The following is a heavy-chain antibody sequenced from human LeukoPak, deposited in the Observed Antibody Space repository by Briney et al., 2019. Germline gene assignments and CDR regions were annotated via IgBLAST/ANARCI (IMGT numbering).Heavy chain of an antibody. Sequence: ASVKVSCKASGYNFLSYGISWVRQAPGKGLEWMGWISTYSEKPRYSLKLQGRVTVTTDTSTATVSMELRSLTSDDTALYYCARTSVAAHDKIGFVDYWGQGTLVTVSS. D-gene: IGHD3-22*01. J-gene: IGHJ4*02. V-gene: IGHV1-18*01. CDR2: ISTYSEKP. CDR3: ARTSVAAHDKIGFVDY. CDR1: GYNFLSYG.